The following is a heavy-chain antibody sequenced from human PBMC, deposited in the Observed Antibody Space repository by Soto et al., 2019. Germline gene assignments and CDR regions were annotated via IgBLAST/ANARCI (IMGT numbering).Heavy chain of an antibody. Sequence: QVQLVQSGAEVKKPGSSVKVSCKDSGGTFSSSAISWVRQAPAQGLEWMGGIIPIFGTTNYAQKFKGRVSITADKSTSTVYMELSSLRSEDTAVYYCARDGLTTLTTGDYYYGMDVWGQGTTVTVSS. CDR2: IIPIFGTT. CDR1: GGTFSSSA. CDR3: ARDGLTTLTTGDYYYGMDV. V-gene: IGHV1-69*06. J-gene: IGHJ6*02. D-gene: IGHD4-4*01.